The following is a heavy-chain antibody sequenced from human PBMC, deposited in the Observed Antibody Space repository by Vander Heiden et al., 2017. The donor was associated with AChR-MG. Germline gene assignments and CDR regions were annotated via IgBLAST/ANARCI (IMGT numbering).Heavy chain of an antibody. D-gene: IGHD4-17*01. CDR2: IKSKTDGGTT. J-gene: IGHJ4*02. V-gene: IGHV3-15*01. CDR3: TTEGMTTVTSTAFDY. CDR1: GFTFSNAW. Sequence: EVQLVESGGGLVKPGGSFRLPCAASGFTFSNAWMSWVRQAPGKGLGWVGRIKSKTDGGTTDYAAPVKGRFTISRDDSKNTLYLQMNSLKTEDTAVYYCTTEGMTTVTSTAFDYWGQGTLVTVSS.